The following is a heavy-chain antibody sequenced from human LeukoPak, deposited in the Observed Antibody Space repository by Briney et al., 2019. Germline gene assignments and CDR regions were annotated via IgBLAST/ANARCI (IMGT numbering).Heavy chain of an antibody. V-gene: IGHV3-30*02. CDR1: GIIFSSYG. Sequence: PGGSLRLSCAAPGIIFSSYGMHWVRQAPGKGLEWVAFIRYDGSNKYYADSVKGRFTISRDNSKNTLYLQMNSLRAEDTALYYCAKGDGASGWYGFDYWGQGTLVTVSS. D-gene: IGHD6-19*01. CDR3: AKGDGASGWYGFDY. CDR2: IRYDGSNK. J-gene: IGHJ4*02.